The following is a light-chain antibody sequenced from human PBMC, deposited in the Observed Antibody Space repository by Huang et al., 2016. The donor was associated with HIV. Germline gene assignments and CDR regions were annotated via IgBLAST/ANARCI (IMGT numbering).Light chain of an antibody. CDR1: QSIGSW. CDR3: QQCYASSYT. Sequence: DIQMTQSPSTLSASVGDSVTITCRASQSIGSWLAWYRQIPGKAPKLLISKASSLRSGVSSRFSGSGSGTQFSLTIRTLQPDDFATYYCQQCYASSYTFGQGTKLEIK. J-gene: IGKJ2*01. V-gene: IGKV1-5*03. CDR2: KAS.